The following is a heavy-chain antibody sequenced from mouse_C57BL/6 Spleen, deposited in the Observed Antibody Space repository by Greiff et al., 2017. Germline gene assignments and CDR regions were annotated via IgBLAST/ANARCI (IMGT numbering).Heavy chain of an antibody. V-gene: IGHV1-50*01. CDR3: ARRSTVVPYFDY. CDR1: GYTFTSYW. D-gene: IGHD1-1*01. Sequence: VKLQQPGAELVKPGASVKLSCKASGYTFTSYWMQWVKQRPGQGLEWIGEIDPSDSYTNYNQKFKGKATLTVDTSSSTAYMQLSSLTSEDSAVYYCARRSTVVPYFDYWGQGTTLTVSS. CDR2: IDPSDSYT. J-gene: IGHJ2*01.